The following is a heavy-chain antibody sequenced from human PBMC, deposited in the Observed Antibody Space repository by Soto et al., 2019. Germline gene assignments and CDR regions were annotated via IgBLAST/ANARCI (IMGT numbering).Heavy chain of an antibody. Sequence: QLQLQESGPGLVKPSETLSLTCTVSGGSISSSSYYWGWIRQPPGKGLEWIGSIYYSGSTYYNPSLKSRVTISVDTSKNQFSLKLSSVTAADTAVYYCARPNALRGVRESKDYYFDYWGQGTLVTVSS. V-gene: IGHV4-39*01. CDR3: ARPNALRGVRESKDYYFDY. CDR1: GGSISSSSYY. J-gene: IGHJ4*02. CDR2: IYYSGST. D-gene: IGHD3-10*01.